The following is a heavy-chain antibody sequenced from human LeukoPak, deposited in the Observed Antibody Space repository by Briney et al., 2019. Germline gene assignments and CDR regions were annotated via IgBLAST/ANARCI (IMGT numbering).Heavy chain of an antibody. CDR3: ARRRYYDGSGYLE. J-gene: IGHJ1*01. CDR2: IYYSGST. CDR1: GDSISRSDSY. D-gene: IGHD3-22*01. Sequence: SETLSLTCSVSGDSISRSDSYWDWIRQPPGKGLEWIVSIYYSGSTYYTPSLKSRVTVSVDPSNNQFSLNLRSVTAADTAVYYCARRRYYDGSGYLEWGQGTLLSVSS. V-gene: IGHV4-39*01.